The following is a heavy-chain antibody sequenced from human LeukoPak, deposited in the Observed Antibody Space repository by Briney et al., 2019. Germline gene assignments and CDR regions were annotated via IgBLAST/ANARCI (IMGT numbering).Heavy chain of an antibody. J-gene: IGHJ4*02. CDR2: IYSSGGT. Sequence: SETHSLTCTVSGGSINSGAYFWSWIRQHPGKGLEWIGYIYSSGGTYYNPSLKSRVTISVDTSKSHFSLKLSSVTAADTAVYYCARMRNDLLTGYDYYFDYWGQGTLVTVSS. V-gene: IGHV4-31*03. CDR3: ARMRNDLLTGYDYYFDY. CDR1: GGSINSGAYF. D-gene: IGHD3-9*01.